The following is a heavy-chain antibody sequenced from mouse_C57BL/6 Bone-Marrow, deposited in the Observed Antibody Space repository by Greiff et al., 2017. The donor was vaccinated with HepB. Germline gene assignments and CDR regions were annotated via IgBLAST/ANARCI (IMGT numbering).Heavy chain of an antibody. Sequence: VQLQQSGAELVRPGTSVKVSCKASGYAFTNYLIEWVKQRPGQGLEWIGVINPGSGGTNYNEKFKGKATLTAVKSSSTAYMQLSSLTSEDSAVYFCARSGDYGRGAWFAYWGQGTLVTVSA. J-gene: IGHJ3*01. CDR3: ARSGDYGRGAWFAY. CDR1: GYAFTNYL. CDR2: INPGSGGT. D-gene: IGHD2-4*01. V-gene: IGHV1-54*01.